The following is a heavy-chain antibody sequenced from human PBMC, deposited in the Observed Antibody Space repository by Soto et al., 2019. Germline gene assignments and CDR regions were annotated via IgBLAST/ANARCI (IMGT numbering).Heavy chain of an antibody. CDR1: GYTFTSYG. J-gene: IGHJ3*02. CDR3: ARASSVLVPAALGDAIDI. CDR2: ISAYNGNT. D-gene: IGHD2-2*01. V-gene: IGHV1-18*01. Sequence: ASVKVSCKASGYTFTSYGISWVRQAPGQGLEWMGWISAYNGNTNYAQKLQGRVTMTTDTSTSTAYMELRSLRSDDTAVYYCARASSVLVPAALGDAIDIWGQATRVT.